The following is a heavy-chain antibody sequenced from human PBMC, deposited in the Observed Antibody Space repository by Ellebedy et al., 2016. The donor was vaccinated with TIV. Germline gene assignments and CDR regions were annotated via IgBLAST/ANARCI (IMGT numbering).Heavy chain of an antibody. V-gene: IGHV3-30*03. CDR3: TREARWGNWYFDL. CDR2: IASDGGAT. Sequence: PGGSLRLSCAASAFIFNRYGIQWVRQAAGTGLEWIGVIASDGGATVYADFVRGRFTLSRDNSRNTVYLQMNSLSPDDTAVYYCTREARWGNWYFDLWGRGTLVAVST. CDR1: AFIFNRYG. D-gene: IGHD4-23*01. J-gene: IGHJ2*01.